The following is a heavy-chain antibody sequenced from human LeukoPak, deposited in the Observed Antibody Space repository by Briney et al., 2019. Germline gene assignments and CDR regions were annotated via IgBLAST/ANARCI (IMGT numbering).Heavy chain of an antibody. J-gene: IGHJ4*02. D-gene: IGHD3-10*01. CDR3: ARGSLGRRYGSGSQPGFGY. CDR1: GGSFSGYY. V-gene: IGHV4-34*01. CDR2: INHSGST. Sequence: SETLSLTCAVYGGSFSGYYWSWIRQPPGKGLEWIGEINHSGSTNYNPSLKSRVTISVDTSKNQFSLKLSSVTAADTAVYYCARGSLGRRYGSGSQPGFGYWGQGTLVTVSS.